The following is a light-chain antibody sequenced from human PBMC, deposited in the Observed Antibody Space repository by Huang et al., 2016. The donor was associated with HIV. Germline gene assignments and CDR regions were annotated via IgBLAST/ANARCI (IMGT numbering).Light chain of an antibody. V-gene: IGKV3-20*01. CDR2: TAS. J-gene: IGKJ1*01. CDR1: QRVSANF. Sequence: EVVLTQSPGTLSLSPGERATLSCWASQRVSANFLAWYQQKPGQAPRLLIHTASSRATGIPDRFRGSGSGADFTLTISRLEPEDFAVYYCQQYGSTPWTFGQGTKVEIK. CDR3: QQYGSTPWT.